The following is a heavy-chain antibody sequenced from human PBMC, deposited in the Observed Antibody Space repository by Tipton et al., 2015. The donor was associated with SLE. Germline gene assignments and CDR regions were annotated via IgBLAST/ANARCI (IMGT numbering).Heavy chain of an antibody. CDR1: GFTFSSYG. J-gene: IGHJ4*02. V-gene: IGHV3-23*01. CDR3: AKGGDYGGCFDY. D-gene: IGHD4-23*01. Sequence: SLRLSCAASGFTFSSYGMSWVRQAPGKGLEWVSAISGSGGSTYYADSVKGRFTISRDNSKNTLYLQMNSLRAEDTAVYYCAKGGDYGGCFDYWGQGTLVTVSS. CDR2: ISGSGGST.